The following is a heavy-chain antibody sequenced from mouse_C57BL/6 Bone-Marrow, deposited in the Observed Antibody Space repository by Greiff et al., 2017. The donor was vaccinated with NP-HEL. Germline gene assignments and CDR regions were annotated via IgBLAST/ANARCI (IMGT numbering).Heavy chain of an antibody. CDR3: ARPGGLDV. J-gene: IGHJ1*03. CDR1: GFTFSDYG. V-gene: IGHV5-17*01. Sequence: EVKVVESGGGLVKPGGSLKLSCAASGFTFSDYGMHWVRQAPEKGLEWVAYISSGSSTIYYADTVKGRFTISRDNAKNTLFLQMTSLRSEDTAMYYCARPGGLDVWGTGTTVTVSS. CDR2: ISSGSSTI.